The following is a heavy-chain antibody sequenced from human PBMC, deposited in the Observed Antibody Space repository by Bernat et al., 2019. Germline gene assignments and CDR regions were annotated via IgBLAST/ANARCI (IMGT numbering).Heavy chain of an antibody. CDR3: ARDPISATSSWFDP. J-gene: IGHJ5*02. D-gene: IGHD2-2*01. CDR2: ISYDGSNK. CDR1: GFTFSTYA. Sequence: QVQLVESGGGVGQPGRSLRLSCGASGFTFSTYAMHWVRQAPGKGLEWVAVISYDGSNKYYADSVKGRFTISRDNSRNTLYLQMNSLKTEDTAVYYCARDPISATSSWFDPWGLGTLVIVSS. V-gene: IGHV3-30*01.